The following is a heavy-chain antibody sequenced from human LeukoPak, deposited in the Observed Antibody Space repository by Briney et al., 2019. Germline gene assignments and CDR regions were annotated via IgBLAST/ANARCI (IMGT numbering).Heavy chain of an antibody. Sequence: SETLSLTCTVSGGSISSYYWSWLRQPPGKGLECIGYIYYSGSTNYNPSLKSRVSISVDTSKNKFSLKLRSVTAADTAVYYCARVTYSGSYFRPSAAFDIWGQGTMVTVSS. V-gene: IGHV4-59*01. CDR1: GGSISSYY. J-gene: IGHJ3*02. CDR3: ARVTYSGSYFRPSAAFDI. D-gene: IGHD1-26*01. CDR2: IYYSGST.